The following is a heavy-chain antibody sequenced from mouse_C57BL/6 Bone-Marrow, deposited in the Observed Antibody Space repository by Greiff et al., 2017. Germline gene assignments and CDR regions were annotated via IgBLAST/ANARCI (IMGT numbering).Heavy chain of an antibody. Sequence: VQLQQSGAELVRPGASVKLSCTASGFNIKDDYIHWVKQRPEQGLEWIGWIDPEIGDTEYASKFQGKATITSDTSSHTAYLQLSSLTSEDTAVYSCSSFDGNYFDFWGQGTPLTVAS. D-gene: IGHD2-3*01. CDR2: IDPEIGDT. V-gene: IGHV14-4*01. CDR1: GFNIKDDY. J-gene: IGHJ2*01. CDR3: SSFDGNYFDF.